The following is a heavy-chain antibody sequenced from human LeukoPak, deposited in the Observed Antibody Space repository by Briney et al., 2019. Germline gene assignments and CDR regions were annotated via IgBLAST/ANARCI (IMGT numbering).Heavy chain of an antibody. CDR3: ASQGGYCSSTSCYGHHLDY. V-gene: IGHV4-39*01. Sequence: SETLSLTCTVSGDSISSSSYYWGWIRQPPGMGLEWIARIYYSGSTYYNPSLKSRVTISVDTSKNQFSLKLSSVTAADTAVYYCASQGGYCSSTSCYGHHLDYWGQRTLVTVSS. CDR1: GDSISSSSYY. CDR2: IYYSGST. J-gene: IGHJ4*02. D-gene: IGHD2-2*01.